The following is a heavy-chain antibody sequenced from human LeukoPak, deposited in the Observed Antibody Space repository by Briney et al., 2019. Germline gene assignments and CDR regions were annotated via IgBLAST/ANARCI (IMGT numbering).Heavy chain of an antibody. Sequence: QPGGSLRLSCAVSGLTFSEYWMHWVRQYAGKGRVWVAGISKDGGSTEYAGVVKGRCTISRDNAENTLYLQMNSLTVDDTAVYYCTSGIGTYDYWGLGAQVTVSS. CDR1: GLTFSEYW. D-gene: IGHD1-14*01. V-gene: IGHV3-74*03. CDR2: ISKDGGST. CDR3: TSGIGTYDY. J-gene: IGHJ4*02.